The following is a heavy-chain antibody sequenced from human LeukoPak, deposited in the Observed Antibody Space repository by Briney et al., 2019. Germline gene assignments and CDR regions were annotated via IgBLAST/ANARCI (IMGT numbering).Heavy chain of an antibody. J-gene: IGHJ5*02. CDR1: GASISKIEDY. V-gene: IGHV4-39*01. CDR3: ARLNKPGWFDP. Sequence: SETLSLTCTVSGASISKIEDYWGWLRQSPGKGLEWIGTIYHIGSTYYNPSLKSRVTMSVDASKNQFSLKLTSVTAADTAVYYCARLNKPGWFDPWGQGTLVTVSS. D-gene: IGHD1-14*01. CDR2: IYHIGST.